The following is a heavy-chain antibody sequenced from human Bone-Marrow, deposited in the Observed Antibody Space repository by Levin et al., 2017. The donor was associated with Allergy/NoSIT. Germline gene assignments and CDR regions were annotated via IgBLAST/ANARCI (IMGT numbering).Heavy chain of an antibody. D-gene: IGHD3/OR15-3a*01. Sequence: SETLSLTCSFSGGSLTSGTDYWGWVRQTPGKGLEWIGSVSNSGVPYYNLSLKRRVTLSVDTSTNQFSLKLRSVTAADTAIYYCARHLDLDFFDPWGQGTLVTVSS. J-gene: IGHJ5*02. CDR3: ARHLDLDFFDP. V-gene: IGHV4-39*01. CDR2: VSNSGVP. CDR1: GGSLTSGTDY.